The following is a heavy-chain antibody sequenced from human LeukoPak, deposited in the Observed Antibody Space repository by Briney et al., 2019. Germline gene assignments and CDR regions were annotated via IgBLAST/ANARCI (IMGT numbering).Heavy chain of an antibody. CDR2: IYYSGST. D-gene: IGHD5-18*01. CDR1: GGSISSYY. J-gene: IGHJ4*02. Sequence: SETLSLTCTVSGGSISSYYWSWIRQPPGKGLEWIGSIYYSGSTYYNPSLKSRVTISVDTSKNQFSLKLSSVTAADTAVYYCAALGYSYGYSSFDYWGQGTLVTVSS. CDR3: AALGYSYGYSSFDY. V-gene: IGHV4-59*05.